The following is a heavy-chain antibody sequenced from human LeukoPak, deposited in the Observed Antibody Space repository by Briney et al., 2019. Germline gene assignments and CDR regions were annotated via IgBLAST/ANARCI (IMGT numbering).Heavy chain of an antibody. Sequence: GGSLTLSCAASGFTFSSYAMSWVRQAPGKGLECFSGVSGSGGSTYYADSVKGRFTISRDNYKNTLYMQMNSLRDEDTAVYYCAKDLDIVATITGNWGQGTLVSVS. CDR3: AKDLDIVATITGN. J-gene: IGHJ4*02. V-gene: IGHV3-23*01. D-gene: IGHD5-12*01. CDR1: GFTFSSYA. CDR2: VSGSGGST.